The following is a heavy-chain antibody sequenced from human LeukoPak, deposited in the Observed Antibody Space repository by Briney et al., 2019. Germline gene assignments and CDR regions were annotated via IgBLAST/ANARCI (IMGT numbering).Heavy chain of an antibody. D-gene: IGHD3-22*01. V-gene: IGHV3-53*01. CDR1: GFTVSSNY. CDR2: IYSGGGT. CDR3: ARVRYYDSSGYYNY. J-gene: IGHJ4*02. Sequence: GGSLRLSCAASGFTVSSNYMSWVRQAPGKGLEWVSLIYSGGGTYYADSVKGRFTISRDNSKNTLYLQMNSLRAEDTAVYYCARVRYYDSSGYYNYWGQGTLVTVSS.